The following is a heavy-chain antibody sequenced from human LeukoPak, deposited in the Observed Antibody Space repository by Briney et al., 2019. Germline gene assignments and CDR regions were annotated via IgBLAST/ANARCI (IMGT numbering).Heavy chain of an antibody. CDR1: GGSISSSSYY. J-gene: IGHJ4*02. CDR3: AKIMVRGAIRYFDY. V-gene: IGHV4-39*01. Sequence: SETLSLTCTVSGGSISSSSYYWGWIRQPPGKGLEWIGSIYYSGSTYYNPSLKSRVTISVDTSKNQFSLKLGSVTAADTAVYYCAKIMVRGAIRYFDYWGQGTLVTVSS. D-gene: IGHD3-10*01. CDR2: IYYSGST.